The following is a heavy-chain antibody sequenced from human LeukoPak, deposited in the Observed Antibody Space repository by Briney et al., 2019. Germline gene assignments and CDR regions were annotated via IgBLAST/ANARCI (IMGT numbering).Heavy chain of an antibody. CDR1: GYTFTGYY. D-gene: IGHD2-15*01. CDR2: ISAYNGNT. CDR3: ARDPRIYCSGGSCYSLQRGYSYGFDY. Sequence: GASVKVSCKASGYTFTGYYMHWVRQAPGQGLEWMGWISAYNGNTNYAQKLQGRVTMTTDTSTSTAYMELRSLRSDDTAVYYCARDPRIYCSGGSCYSLQRGYSYGFDYWGQGTLVTVSS. J-gene: IGHJ4*02. V-gene: IGHV1-18*04.